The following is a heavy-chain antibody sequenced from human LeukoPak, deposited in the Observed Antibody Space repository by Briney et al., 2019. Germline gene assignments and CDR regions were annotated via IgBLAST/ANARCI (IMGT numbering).Heavy chain of an antibody. J-gene: IGHJ4*02. D-gene: IGHD6-13*01. V-gene: IGHV3-21*01. Sequence: KPGGSLRLSCAASGFTFSSYSMNWVRQTPGKGLEWVSSISSSSSYIYYVDSVKGRFTISRDNAKNSLYLQMNSLRAEDTAVYYCASRYSSSWYYFDYWGQGTLVTVSS. CDR2: ISSSSSYI. CDR1: GFTFSSYS. CDR3: ASRYSSSWYYFDY.